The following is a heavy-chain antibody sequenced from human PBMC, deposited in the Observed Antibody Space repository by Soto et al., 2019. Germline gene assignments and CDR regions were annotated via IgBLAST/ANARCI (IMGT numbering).Heavy chain of an antibody. J-gene: IGHJ6*01. CDR3: ARTAGTIDNFWSGYGYEI. D-gene: IGHD5-18*01. Sequence: SETLSLTCSVSGVSIDTYDWTWFRQAPGRGLECIGNIYYSGTTNINPALESRVRMSIDRAKKQFSLTLSSVTAADTAVYYCARTAGTIDNFWSGYGYEIWGPGTKVNVSS. CDR2: IYYSGTT. V-gene: IGHV4-59*13. CDR1: GVSIDTYD.